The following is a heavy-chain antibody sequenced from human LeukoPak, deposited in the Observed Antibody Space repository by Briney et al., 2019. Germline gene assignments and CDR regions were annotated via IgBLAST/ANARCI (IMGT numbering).Heavy chain of an antibody. J-gene: IGHJ6*03. CDR1: GFTFSSYG. Sequence: GGTLRLSCAASGFTFSSYGMSWVRQAPGKGLEWVSAISGSGINTYYADSVKGRFTISRDNSKNTLSLQMNSLRAEDTAIYYCAKNGDRGAYCSGGSCYPYYYYYMDVWGKGTTVTISS. CDR2: ISGSGINT. V-gene: IGHV3-23*01. CDR3: AKNGDRGAYCSGGSCYPYYYYYMDV. D-gene: IGHD2-15*01.